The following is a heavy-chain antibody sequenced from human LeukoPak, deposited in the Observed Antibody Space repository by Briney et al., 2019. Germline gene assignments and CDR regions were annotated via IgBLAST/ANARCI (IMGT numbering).Heavy chain of an antibody. V-gene: IGHV3-23*01. CDR1: GFTFSSYA. CDR2: ISGSGGST. D-gene: IGHD6-13*01. Sequence: GSLRLSCAASGFTFSSYAMSWVRQTPGKGLEWVSAISGSGGSTYYADSVRGRFTISRDNSKNTLYLQMNSLRAEDTAVYYCAKEQGQQLVLNPFDYWGQGTLVTVSS. CDR3: AKEQGQQLVLNPFDY. J-gene: IGHJ4*02.